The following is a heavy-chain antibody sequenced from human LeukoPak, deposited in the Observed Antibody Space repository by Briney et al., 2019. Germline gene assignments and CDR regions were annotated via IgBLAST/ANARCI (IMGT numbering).Heavy chain of an antibody. CDR1: GGSISSYY. D-gene: IGHD3-10*01. V-gene: IGHV4-59*01. Sequence: SETLSLTCTVSGGSISSYYWSWIRQPPGKGLEWIGYIYYSGSTNYNPSLKSRVTISVDTSKNQFSLKLSSVTAADTAVYYCARHGNRLLWFGELLPSVWFDPWGQGTLVTVSS. CDR2: IYYSGST. J-gene: IGHJ5*02. CDR3: ARHGNRLLWFGELLPSVWFDP.